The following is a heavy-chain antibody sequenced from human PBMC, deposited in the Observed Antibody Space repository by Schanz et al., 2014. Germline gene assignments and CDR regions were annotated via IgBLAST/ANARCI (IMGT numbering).Heavy chain of an antibody. CDR3: ARDGEAAAGCDY. V-gene: IGHV1-46*03. Sequence: QVQLVQSGAEVKKPGASVKVSCKASGYTFTSYYMHWVRQAPGQGLEWMGIINPSGGSTSYAQKYQGGVIMTRDSATSTVYMELSSLRSEDTAVYYCARDGEAAAGCDYWGQGTLVTVSS. CDR2: INPSGGST. CDR1: GYTFTSYY. J-gene: IGHJ4*02. D-gene: IGHD6-13*01.